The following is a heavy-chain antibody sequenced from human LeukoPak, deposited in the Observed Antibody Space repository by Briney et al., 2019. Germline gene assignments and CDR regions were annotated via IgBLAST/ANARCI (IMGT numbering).Heavy chain of an antibody. D-gene: IGHD3-22*01. V-gene: IGHV1-18*01. Sequence: ASVKVSCKASGYTFTNYHIAWVRQAPGQGLEWMGWVSTNDGDTVYAQRLQGRVTMTTDTSTSVAYMELRSLTSDDTAVYYCTRAPPGMTMMTDYWGQGTLVTVSS. J-gene: IGHJ4*02. CDR3: TRAPPGMTMMTDY. CDR2: VSTNDGDT. CDR1: GYTFTNYH.